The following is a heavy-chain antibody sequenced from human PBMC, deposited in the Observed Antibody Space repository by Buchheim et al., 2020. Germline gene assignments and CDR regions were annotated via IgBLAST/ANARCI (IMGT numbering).Heavy chain of an antibody. CDR1: GFTFNSYW. D-gene: IGHD3-3*01. CDR2: LNSDANST. CDR3: ARETYYDFWSGHTPLDY. V-gene: IGHV3-74*03. Sequence: EVQLVQSGGGLVQPGGSLRLSCAASGFTFNSYWMHWVRQAPGKGLMWVSRLNSDANSTTYADSVKGRFTISRDNAKNSLYLQMNSLRAEDTAVYYCARETYYDFWSGHTPLDYWGQGTL. J-gene: IGHJ4*02.